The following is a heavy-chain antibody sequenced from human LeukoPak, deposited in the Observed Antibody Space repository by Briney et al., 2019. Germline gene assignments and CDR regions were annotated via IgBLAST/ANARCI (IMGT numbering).Heavy chain of an antibody. Sequence: PGGSLRRSCAASGFTFSSYSMNWVRQAPGKGLEWVSYISSASNTIYYADSVKGRFTISRDNAKNSLYLQMNSLRAEDTAMYYCARDGWFGDYNWFDPWGQGTLVTVSS. CDR1: GFTFSSYS. CDR2: ISSASNTI. D-gene: IGHD3-10*01. J-gene: IGHJ5*02. V-gene: IGHV3-48*01. CDR3: ARDGWFGDYNWFDP.